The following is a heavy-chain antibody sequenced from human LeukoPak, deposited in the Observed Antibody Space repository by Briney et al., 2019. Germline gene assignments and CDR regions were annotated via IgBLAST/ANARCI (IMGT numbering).Heavy chain of an antibody. CDR2: ISYDGSNK. CDR3: ARDSYSSGWYSD. V-gene: IGHV3-30-3*01. Sequence: GRSLRLSCAASGFTFSSYAMHWVRQAPGKGLEWVAVISYDGSNKYYADSVKGRFTISRDNSKNTLYLQMNSLRAEDTAVYYCARDSYSSGWYSDWGQGTLVTVSS. CDR1: GFTFSSYA. J-gene: IGHJ4*02. D-gene: IGHD6-19*01.